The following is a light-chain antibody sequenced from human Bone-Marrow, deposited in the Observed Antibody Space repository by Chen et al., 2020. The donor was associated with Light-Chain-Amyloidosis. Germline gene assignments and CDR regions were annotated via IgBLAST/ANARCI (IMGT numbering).Light chain of an antibody. V-gene: IGLV2-14*01. CDR2: EVT. CDR1: SSDVGGDNH. Sequence: QSALTQPASVSGSPGQWITTSCTGTSSDVGGDNHVSWYQQHPDKAPKLMIYEVTNRPSWVPDRFSGSKSDNTASLTISGLQTEDEADYFCSSYTITNTLVFGSGTRVTVL. J-gene: IGLJ1*01. CDR3: SSYTITNTLV.